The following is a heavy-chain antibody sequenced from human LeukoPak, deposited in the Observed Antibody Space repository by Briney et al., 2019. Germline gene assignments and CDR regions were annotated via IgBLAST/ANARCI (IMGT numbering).Heavy chain of an antibody. V-gene: IGHV3-74*01. CDR2: INSDWSST. D-gene: IGHD1-26*01. CDR1: GFTFSSYW. Sequence: GGSLRLSCAASGFTFSSYWMHWVRQAPGKGLVWVSRINSDWSSTSYADSVKGRFTISRDNAKNTLYLQMNSLRAEDTAVYYCARDSVGASIPLNWFDPWGQGTLVTVSS. J-gene: IGHJ5*02. CDR3: ARDSVGASIPLNWFDP.